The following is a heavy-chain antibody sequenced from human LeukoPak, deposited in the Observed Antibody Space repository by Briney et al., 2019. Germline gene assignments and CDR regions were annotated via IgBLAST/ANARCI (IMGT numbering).Heavy chain of an antibody. Sequence: GGSLRLSCAASGFTFSTYWMHWVRQAPGKGLVWVSRINSDGSSTSYADSVEGRFTISKDNAKNTVYLQMNNLRAEDTAVYYCVSFYETYWGRGTLVTVSS. D-gene: IGHD2/OR15-2a*01. CDR2: INSDGSST. J-gene: IGHJ4*02. CDR1: GFTFSTYW. V-gene: IGHV3-74*01. CDR3: VSFYETY.